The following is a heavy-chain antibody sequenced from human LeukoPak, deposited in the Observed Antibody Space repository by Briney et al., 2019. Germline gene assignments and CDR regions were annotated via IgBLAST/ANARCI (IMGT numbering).Heavy chain of an antibody. CDR2: IIPVLTA. V-gene: IGHV1-69*08. CDR1: GGTFNSDS. D-gene: IGHD3-9*01. Sequence: ASVKVSCKVSGGTFNSDSIDWVRQAPGQGLEWMGRIIPVLTATYAPLFEDRLTITADKSTSAAYMELSSLESEGTAVYYCARHPTYFDWFADWGQGTLVTVS. J-gene: IGHJ4*02. CDR3: ARHPTYFDWFAD.